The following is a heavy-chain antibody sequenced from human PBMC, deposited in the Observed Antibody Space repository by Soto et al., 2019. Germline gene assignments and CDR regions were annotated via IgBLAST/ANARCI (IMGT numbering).Heavy chain of an antibody. CDR2: INPNSGGT. Sequence: SXKVSFKASGYTXTGYYMDLVRQAPGQGLEWMGWINPNSGGTNYAQKFQGRVTMTRDTSISTAYMELSRLRSDGTAVYYCARSPRSRRPFDYWGQGTLGTVSS. CDR1: GYTXTGYY. D-gene: IGHD6-13*01. V-gene: IGHV1-2*02. CDR3: ARSPRSRRPFDY. J-gene: IGHJ4*02.